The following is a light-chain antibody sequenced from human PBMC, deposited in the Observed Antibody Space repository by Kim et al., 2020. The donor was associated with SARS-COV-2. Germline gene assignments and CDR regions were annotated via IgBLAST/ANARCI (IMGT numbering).Light chain of an antibody. V-gene: IGKV3-20*01. Sequence: EVVLTQSPGTLSLSPGERATLSCRTSQSIISNLVAWYQQKPGQAPRLLIHAASTRATGTPDRFSGSGSETDFTLTISGLEPDDFAVYFCQQYDSSPQTFGQGTKVDIK. CDR1: QSIISNL. CDR3: QQYDSSPQT. J-gene: IGKJ1*01. CDR2: AAS.